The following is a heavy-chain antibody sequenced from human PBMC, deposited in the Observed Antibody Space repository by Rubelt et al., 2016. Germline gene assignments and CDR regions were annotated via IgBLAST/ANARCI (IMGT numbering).Heavy chain of an antibody. CDR3: AKAIASLIRRGIDH. CDR2: IKQDGSEK. CDR1: GFSFSSFW. V-gene: IGHV3-7*02. J-gene: IGHJ4*02. D-gene: IGHD3-10*01. Sequence: VQPGGSLRLSCAASGFSFSSFWMYWVRQAPGKGLEWVANIKQDGSEKYYVDSVKGRFTISRDNAKNSLFLQMNSLRAEDTAVYYCAKAIASLIRRGIDHWGQGTMVAVSS.